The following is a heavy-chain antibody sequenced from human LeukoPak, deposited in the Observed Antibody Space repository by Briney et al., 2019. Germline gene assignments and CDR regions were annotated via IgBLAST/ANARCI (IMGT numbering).Heavy chain of an antibody. CDR3: ARDHLYCGGDCYSGSFDP. Sequence: PGGSLRLSCAASGFTFSSYRMNWVRQAPGKGLEWVSSISSSSSYIYYADSVKGRFTISRDNAKNSLYLQMNSLRAEDTAVYYCARDHLYCGGDCYSGSFDPWGQGTLVTVSS. CDR2: ISSSSSYI. V-gene: IGHV3-21*01. D-gene: IGHD2-21*02. CDR1: GFTFSSYR. J-gene: IGHJ5*02.